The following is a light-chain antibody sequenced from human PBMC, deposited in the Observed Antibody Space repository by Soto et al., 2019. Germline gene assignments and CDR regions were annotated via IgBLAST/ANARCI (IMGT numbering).Light chain of an antibody. CDR3: QQYKSVPYS. Sequence: DIQMTQSPSTLSASVGDRVTITCRASQSVSSWLAWYQQKPGKAPKLVIYDASSSESGVTSRFSGCGAVTDFTLDISSIYPGDMATYFCQQYKSVPYSCGQGTKLEIK. V-gene: IGKV1-5*01. J-gene: IGKJ2*01. CDR2: DAS. CDR1: QSVSSW.